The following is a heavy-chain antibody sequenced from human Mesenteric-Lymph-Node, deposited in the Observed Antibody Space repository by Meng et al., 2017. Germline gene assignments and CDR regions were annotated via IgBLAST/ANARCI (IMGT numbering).Heavy chain of an antibody. V-gene: IGHV3-74*01. J-gene: IGHJ4*02. CDR3: ARVIGNPPHY. D-gene: IGHD2/OR15-2a*01. CDR1: GFTFSSYW. CDR2: ISGDGSST. Sequence: GESLKISCAASGFTFSSYWMHWVRQAPGKGPVWVSRISGDGSSTNYADFVKGRFTISRDNAKNTLYLQMNSLRVEDTAVYYCARVIGNPPHYWGQGTLVTVSS.